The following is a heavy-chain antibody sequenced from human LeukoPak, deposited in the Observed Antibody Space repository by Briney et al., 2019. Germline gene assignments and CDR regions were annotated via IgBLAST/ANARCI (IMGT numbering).Heavy chain of an antibody. D-gene: IGHD3-22*01. V-gene: IGHV3-30*04. CDR2: ISYDGSNK. J-gene: IGHJ4*02. CDR1: DFTFSGYA. Sequence: GGSLRLSCAASDFTFSGYAMHWVRQAPGKGLEWVAVISYDGSNKYYADSVKGRFTISRDNSKNTLYLQMNSLRAEDTAVYYCAKAYYDSSGYYTYFDYWGQGTLVTVSS. CDR3: AKAYYDSSGYYTYFDY.